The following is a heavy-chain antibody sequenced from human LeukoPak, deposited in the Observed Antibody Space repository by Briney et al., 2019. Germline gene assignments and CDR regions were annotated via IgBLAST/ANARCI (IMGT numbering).Heavy chain of an antibody. CDR2: IYYSGST. Sequence: PSETLSLTCTVSGGSISSSSYYWGWIRQPPGKGLEWIGSIYYSGSTYYNPSLKSRVTISVDTSKNQFSLKLSSVTAADTAVYYCARDRGYGMDVWGQGTTVTASS. CDR3: ARDRGYGMDV. CDR1: GGSISSSSYY. D-gene: IGHD3-10*01. V-gene: IGHV4-39*07. J-gene: IGHJ6*02.